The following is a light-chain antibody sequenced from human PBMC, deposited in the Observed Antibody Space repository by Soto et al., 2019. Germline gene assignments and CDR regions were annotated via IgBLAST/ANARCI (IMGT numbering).Light chain of an antibody. CDR2: GAF. V-gene: IGKV3-20*01. CDR1: LYIRVNF. CDR3: QQYGDRPWT. Sequence: EIVLTQSPGTLSLFPGERAFLSCTTSLYIRVNFLAWFQQKPGQPPRLLMYGAFSRATDIPDRFSAGGSGPDFTLIINRLEPEDFGTYYCQQYGDRPWTFGQGTRVDIK. J-gene: IGKJ1*01.